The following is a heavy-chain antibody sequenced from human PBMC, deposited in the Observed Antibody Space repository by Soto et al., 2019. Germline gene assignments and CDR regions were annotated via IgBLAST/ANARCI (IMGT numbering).Heavy chain of an antibody. V-gene: IGHV5-10-1*01. CDR3: ARLGYCTGTSCYTFDS. J-gene: IGHJ4*02. D-gene: IGHD2-2*02. CDR2: INPSDSYT. Sequence: PGESLKISCQGSGYSFTSYWIGWVRQRPGKGLEWMGRINPSDSYTTYSPSFQGYVTISTDKSFSTAYLQWSGLKASDTAMYYCARLGYCTGTSCYTFDSWGQGTLVTVSS. CDR1: GYSFTSYW.